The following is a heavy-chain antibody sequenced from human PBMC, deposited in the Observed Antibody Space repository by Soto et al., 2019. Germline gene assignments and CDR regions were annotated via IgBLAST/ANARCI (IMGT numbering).Heavy chain of an antibody. CDR1: DGSISSYY. CDR2: VYSNGDT. D-gene: IGHD1-20*01. J-gene: IGHJ2*01. V-gene: IGHV4-59*12. CDR3: ARRITGDPHFDL. Sequence: QLQRQESGPGLVKPSETLSLTCTVSDGSISSYYWSWIRQPPGKGLEWIGYVYSNGDTSFNPSLKRLVTISVDTSRNRFSLRLNSVTAADTAVYYCARRITGDPHFDLWGRGTLVTVSS.